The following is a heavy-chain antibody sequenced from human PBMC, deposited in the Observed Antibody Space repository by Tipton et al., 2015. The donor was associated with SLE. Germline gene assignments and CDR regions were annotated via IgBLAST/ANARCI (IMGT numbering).Heavy chain of an antibody. V-gene: IGHV4-34*01. CDR1: GGSISSYY. CDR3: ARMGNYYGSGSYLNAFDI. D-gene: IGHD3-10*01. CDR2: INHSGST. J-gene: IGHJ3*02. Sequence: TLSLTCTVSGGSISSYYWSWIRQPPGKGLEWIGEINHSGSTNYNPSLKSRVTISVDTSKNQFSLKLSSVTAADTAVYYCARMGNYYGSGSYLNAFDIWGQGTMVTVSS.